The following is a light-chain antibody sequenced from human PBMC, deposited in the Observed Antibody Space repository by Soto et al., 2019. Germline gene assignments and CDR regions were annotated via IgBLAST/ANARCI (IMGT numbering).Light chain of an antibody. CDR1: QSISSY. CDR2: SAS. Sequence: DIQMTQSPSSLSASVGDRVTITCRASQSISSYLNWYQQKPGKAPKLLIYSASSWQSGVPSRFSGSESGTDFTLTISSLQPEDFATYYCEQSYSTPFTFGPGTKVYIK. V-gene: IGKV1-39*01. CDR3: EQSYSTPFT. J-gene: IGKJ3*01.